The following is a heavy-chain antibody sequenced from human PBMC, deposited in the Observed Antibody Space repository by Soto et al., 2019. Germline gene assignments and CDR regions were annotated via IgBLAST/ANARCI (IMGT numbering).Heavy chain of an antibody. CDR3: AKVHGSGSYNNFPDF. CDR2: ISGSGGST. J-gene: IGHJ4*02. V-gene: IGHV3-23*01. D-gene: IGHD3-10*01. CDR1: GFPFSTYA. Sequence: GGSLRLSSAASGFPFSTYAMTWVRQSPGKGLEWVSLISGSGGSTYYADSVKGRFVISRDNSRDTLYLQTNSLRAEDTAVYYCAKVHGSGSYNNFPDFWGQGTLVTVSS.